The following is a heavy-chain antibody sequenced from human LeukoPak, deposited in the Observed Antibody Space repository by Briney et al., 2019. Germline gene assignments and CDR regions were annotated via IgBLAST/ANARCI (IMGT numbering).Heavy chain of an antibody. CDR2: INHSGST. J-gene: IGHJ4*02. V-gene: IGHV4-34*01. CDR3: ARVSSGWYSAAYFDY. CDR1: GFTFSTHS. D-gene: IGHD6-19*01. Sequence: GSLRLSCAASGFTFSTHSMNWVRQPPGKGLEWIGEINHSGSTNYNPSLKSRVTISVDTSKNQFSLKLSSVTAADTAVYYCARVSSGWYSAAYFDYWGQGTLVTVSS.